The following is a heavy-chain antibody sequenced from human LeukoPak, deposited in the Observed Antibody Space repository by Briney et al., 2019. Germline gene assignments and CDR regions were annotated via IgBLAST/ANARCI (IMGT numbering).Heavy chain of an antibody. V-gene: IGHV1-18*01. CDR1: GYTFTSYG. CDR3: ARAPSSSWPLGDWFDP. Sequence: ASVKVSCKASGYTFTSYGISWVRQAPGQGLEWMGWISAYNGNTNYAQKLQGRVTMTTDTSTSTAYMELRSLRSDDTAVYYCARAPSSSWPLGDWFDPWGQGTLSPSPQ. J-gene: IGHJ5*02. CDR2: ISAYNGNT. D-gene: IGHD6-13*01.